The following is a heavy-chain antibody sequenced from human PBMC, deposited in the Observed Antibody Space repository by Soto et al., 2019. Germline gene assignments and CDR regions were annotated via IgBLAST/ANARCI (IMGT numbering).Heavy chain of an antibody. V-gene: IGHV1-69*06. J-gene: IGHJ2*01. CDR2: IIPIFGTA. Sequence: QVELVQSGAEVKKPGSSVKVSCQASEDTFRNYAISWVRQAPGQGLEWMGGIIPIFGTANYAQKFQGRVTITAETSANTVYLELSSLRSEATAVSYCASTKYDSSAYYYWYLGLWGRGTLVTVSS. D-gene: IGHD3-22*01. CDR3: ASTKYDSSAYYYWYLGL. CDR1: EDTFRNYA.